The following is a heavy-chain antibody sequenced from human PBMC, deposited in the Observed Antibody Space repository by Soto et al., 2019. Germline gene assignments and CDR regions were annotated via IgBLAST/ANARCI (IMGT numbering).Heavy chain of an antibody. CDR1: GGSFKSGSYS. J-gene: IGHJ4*02. CDR3: ARDFAHFDS. D-gene: IGHD3-3*01. CDR2: VYHTGRT. Sequence: QVQLQESGPGLVKPSETLSLTCTVSGGSFKSGSYSWSWIRKPPGKGLEWIGYVYHTGRTSYNPSLKSRVSISMDTSKNQFSLNLDSVTAADTAVYFCARDFAHFDSWGQGTLVTVSS. V-gene: IGHV4-61*01.